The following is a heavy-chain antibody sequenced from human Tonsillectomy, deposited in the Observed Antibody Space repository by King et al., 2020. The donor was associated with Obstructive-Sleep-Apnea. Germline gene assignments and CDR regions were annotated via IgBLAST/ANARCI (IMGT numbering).Heavy chain of an antibody. CDR2: INPDSGGT. Sequence: EQLVQSGAEVKKPGASVKVSCKTSGYTFTGYYIYWVRQAPGQGLECMGWINPDSGGTNYAQNFQGRVTMTRDTSISTAYMQLTRLRSDDTAVYYCARDRVVSTITMPFDYWGQGTLVTVSS. CDR1: GYTFTGYY. CDR3: ARDRVVSTITMPFDY. D-gene: IGHD5/OR15-5a*01. V-gene: IGHV1-2*02. J-gene: IGHJ4*02.